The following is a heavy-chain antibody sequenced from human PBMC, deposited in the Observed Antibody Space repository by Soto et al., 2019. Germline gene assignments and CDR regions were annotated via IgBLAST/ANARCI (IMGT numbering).Heavy chain of an antibody. CDR1: GYSISSSNW. D-gene: IGHD3-3*01. J-gene: IGHJ3*02. Sequence: QVQLQESGPGLVKPSDTLSLTCAVSGYSISSSNWWGWIRQPPGKGLEWIGYIYYSGSTYYNPSLKSRVNMSVDTSKNQFSLKLSSVTAVDTAVYYCARTIAIFGVGQDAFDIWGQGTMVTVSS. CDR3: ARTIAIFGVGQDAFDI. CDR2: IYYSGST. V-gene: IGHV4-28*01.